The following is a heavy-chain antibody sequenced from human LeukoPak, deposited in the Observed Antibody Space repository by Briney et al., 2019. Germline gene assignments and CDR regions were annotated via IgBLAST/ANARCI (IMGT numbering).Heavy chain of an antibody. CDR2: ISGSGGST. CDR3: ARVYSGSYGNPFDY. Sequence: GGSLRLSCAASGFTFSSYAMTWVRQAPGKGLEWVSAISGSGGSTYYADSVKGRFTISRDNSKNTLYLQMNSLRAEDTAVYYCARVYSGSYGNPFDYWGQGTLVTVSS. J-gene: IGHJ4*02. V-gene: IGHV3-23*01. CDR1: GFTFSSYA. D-gene: IGHD1-26*01.